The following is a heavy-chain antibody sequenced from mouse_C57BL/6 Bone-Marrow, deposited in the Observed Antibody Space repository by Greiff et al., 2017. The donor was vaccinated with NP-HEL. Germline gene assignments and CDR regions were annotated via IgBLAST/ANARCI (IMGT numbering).Heavy chain of an antibody. CDR3: ARGVFY. CDR1: GYSFTGYY. J-gene: IGHJ2*01. Sequence: VQLQQSGPELVKPGASVKISCKASGYSFTGYYMNWVKQSPEKSLEWIGEINPSTGGTTYNQKSKAKATLTVDKSSSTAYMQLKSLTSEDSAVYYCARGVFYWGQGTTLTVSS. CDR2: INPSTGGT. V-gene: IGHV1-42*01.